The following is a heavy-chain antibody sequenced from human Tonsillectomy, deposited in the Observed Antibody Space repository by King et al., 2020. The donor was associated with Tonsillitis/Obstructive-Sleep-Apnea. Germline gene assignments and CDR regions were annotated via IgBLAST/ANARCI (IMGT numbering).Heavy chain of an antibody. Sequence: QLVQSGAEVKKPGESLKISCKGSGYSFTSYWIGWVRQMPGKGLEWMGIIYPGDSDTRYSPSFQGQVTISADKSISTAYLQWSSLKASDTAMYYCARLGGGTGITVINLDYYYYYMDVWGKGTTVTVSS. CDR2: IYPGDSDT. J-gene: IGHJ6*03. CDR3: ARLGGGTGITVINLDYYYYYMDV. V-gene: IGHV5-51*01. D-gene: IGHD4-17*01. CDR1: GYSFTSYW.